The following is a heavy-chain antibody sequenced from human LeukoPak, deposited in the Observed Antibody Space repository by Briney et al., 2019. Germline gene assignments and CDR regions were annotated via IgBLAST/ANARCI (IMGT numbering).Heavy chain of an antibody. Sequence: SSETLSLTCTVSGGSISSYYWSWIRHPPGKGLEWIAYISDIGSINYNPSLKSRVTISLDTSKNQFSLTLSSVTAADTAVYYCAGHHPRNTVDFWGQGTLVTVSS. D-gene: IGHD2-8*02. CDR3: AGHHPRNTVDF. J-gene: IGHJ4*02. CDR1: GGSISSYY. CDR2: ISDIGSI. V-gene: IGHV4-59*08.